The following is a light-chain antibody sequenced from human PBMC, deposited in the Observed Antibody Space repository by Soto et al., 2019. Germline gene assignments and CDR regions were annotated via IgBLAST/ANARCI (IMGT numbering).Light chain of an antibody. V-gene: IGKV3-20*01. J-gene: IGKJ1*01. CDR2: GAS. CDR3: QQYGSSGT. CDR1: QSVSNNY. Sequence: EIVLTQSPGTLSLSPGERATLSCRASQSVSNNYLAWYQQKPGQAPRLLIDGASNRATGIPDRFSGSGSGTDFPLTISRLEPEDFAVYYCQQYGSSGTFGQGTKVEIK.